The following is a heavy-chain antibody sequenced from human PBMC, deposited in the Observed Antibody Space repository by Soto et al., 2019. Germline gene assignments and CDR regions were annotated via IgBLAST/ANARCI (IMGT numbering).Heavy chain of an antibody. D-gene: IGHD1-1*01. Sequence: QVQLVQSGAEVKKPGASVKVSCKASGYTFTSYAMHWVRQAPGQRLEWMGWINAGNGNTKYSQKFQGRVTITRDTSAITAYMELSSLKSEDTAVYYCSLSGANWNVFPVATKNWFDPWGQGTLVTVSS. CDR3: SLSGANWNVFPVATKNWFDP. V-gene: IGHV1-3*01. J-gene: IGHJ5*02. CDR2: INAGNGNT. CDR1: GYTFTSYA.